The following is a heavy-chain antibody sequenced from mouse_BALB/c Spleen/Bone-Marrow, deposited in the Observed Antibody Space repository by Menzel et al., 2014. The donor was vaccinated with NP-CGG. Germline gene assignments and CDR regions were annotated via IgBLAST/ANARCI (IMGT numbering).Heavy chain of an antibody. CDR3: ARRPLQANSYFDC. J-gene: IGHJ2*01. CDR2: ISSGGSST. D-gene: IGHD3-2*02. CDR1: GFTFSSYG. V-gene: IGHV5-6*02. Sequence: EVKLQESGGDLVKPGGSLKLSCVASGFTFSSYGMSWVRQTPDKRLEWVATISSGGSSTYYPASVKGRFTISRDNAKSTLYLQMSRLNSEDTAMYYCARRPLQANSYFDCWGQGATLTVSS.